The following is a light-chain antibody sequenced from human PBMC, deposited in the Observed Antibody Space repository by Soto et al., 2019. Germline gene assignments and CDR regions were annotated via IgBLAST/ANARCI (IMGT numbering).Light chain of an antibody. CDR2: DAS. V-gene: IGKV3-15*01. CDR3: QQYNSWPPIN. Sequence: VLTQSRATLSFSPGERSTLSCMASLNVNSYLAWYQQKPGQAPRLLIYDASTRATGIPDRFSGGGSGTEFTLTIRSLQSEDFVVYYCQQYNSWPPINCGQGTRREIK. J-gene: IGKJ5*01. CDR1: LNVNSY.